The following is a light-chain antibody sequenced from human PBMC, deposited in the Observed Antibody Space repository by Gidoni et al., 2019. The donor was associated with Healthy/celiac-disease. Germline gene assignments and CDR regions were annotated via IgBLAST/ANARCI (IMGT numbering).Light chain of an antibody. CDR3: MQARQTPYT. V-gene: IGKV2-28*01. CDR1: QSLRNSNGYNY. CDR2: LGS. Sequence: DIVMTQSPVTLPVTPGEPAPISCRSSQSLRNSNGYNYLTWYLQKPGQSPQLLIYLGSNRASGVPDRFSGSGSGTDFTLNISSVQSEDVGVYYCMQARQTPYTFGQGTKLEIK. J-gene: IGKJ2*01.